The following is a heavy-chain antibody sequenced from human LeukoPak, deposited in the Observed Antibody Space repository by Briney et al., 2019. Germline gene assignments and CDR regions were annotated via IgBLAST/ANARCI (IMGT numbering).Heavy chain of an antibody. CDR3: ARCLYGSGSHRFDP. CDR2: IYYSGST. V-gene: IGHV4-59*01. J-gene: IGHJ5*02. D-gene: IGHD3-10*01. Sequence: GSLRLSCAASGFTFSNAWMSWVRQAPGKGLEWIGYIYYSGSTNYNPSLKSRVTISVDTSKNQFSLKLSSVTAADTAVYYCARCLYGSGSHRFDPWGQGTLVTVSS. CDR1: GFTFSNAW.